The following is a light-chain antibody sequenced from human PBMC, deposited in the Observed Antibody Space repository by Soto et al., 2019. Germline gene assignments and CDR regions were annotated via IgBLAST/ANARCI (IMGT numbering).Light chain of an antibody. J-gene: IGLJ3*02. CDR1: NSNIGKNF. V-gene: IGLV1-51*01. CDR2: DND. CDR3: GTWDTSFFVWV. Sequence: QSVLTQPPSVSAAPGQTVSISCSGTNSNIGKNFVSWYRQSPGTAPNLLLYDNDKRPSGIPDRFTGSRIDTSATLVISGLQTGDEADYYCGTWDTSFFVWVFGGGTKLTVL.